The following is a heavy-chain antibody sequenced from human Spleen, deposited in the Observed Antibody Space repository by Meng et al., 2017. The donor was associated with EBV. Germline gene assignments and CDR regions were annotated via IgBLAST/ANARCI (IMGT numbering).Heavy chain of an antibody. CDR3: ARGGSSWYRWFDP. D-gene: IGHD6-13*01. CDR1: GGTFSSYA. J-gene: IGHJ5*02. CDR2: IIPIFGTA. V-gene: IGHV1-69*01. Sequence: VESGAEVEKPGASVKVSCKASGGTFSSYAISWVRQAPGQGLEWMGGIIPIFGTANYAQKFQGRVTITADESTSTAYMELSSLRSEDTALYYCARGGSSWYRWFDPWGQGTLVTVSS.